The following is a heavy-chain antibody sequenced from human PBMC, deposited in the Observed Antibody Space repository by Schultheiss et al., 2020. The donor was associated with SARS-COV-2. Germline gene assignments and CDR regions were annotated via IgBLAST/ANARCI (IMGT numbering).Heavy chain of an antibody. V-gene: IGHV3-33*01. CDR2: IWYDGSNK. D-gene: IGHD5-18*01. Sequence: GGSLRLSCAASGFTFSSYGMHWVRQAPGKGLEWVAVIWYDGSNKYYADSVKGRFTISRDNSKNTLYLQMNSLRAEDTAVYYCARDRTAMAQRGGWFDPWGQGTLVTVS. CDR3: ARDRTAMAQRGGWFDP. J-gene: IGHJ5*02. CDR1: GFTFSSYG.